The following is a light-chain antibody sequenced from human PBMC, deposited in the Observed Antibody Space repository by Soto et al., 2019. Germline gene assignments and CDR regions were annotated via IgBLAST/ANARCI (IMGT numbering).Light chain of an antibody. CDR2: WGS. Sequence: VTTRTQLDLPVILGDPAYIYCRPIQSLMQDHGKNHMDWYVQKPGQSPQLLIYWGSNRASGVPDRFSGSGSGTDFTLIISIVEAEDVGVYYCRHAVQTPITFGQGTRLEIK. J-gene: IGKJ5*01. CDR3: RHAVQTPIT. V-gene: IGKV2-28*01. CDR1: QSLMQDHGKNH.